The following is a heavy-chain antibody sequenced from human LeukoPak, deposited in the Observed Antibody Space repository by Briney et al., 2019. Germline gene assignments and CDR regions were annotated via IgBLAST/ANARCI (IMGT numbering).Heavy chain of an antibody. J-gene: IGHJ4*02. D-gene: IGHD5-24*01. CDR2: IYYSGST. CDR1: GGSISSGGYY. V-gene: IGHV4-31*03. Sequence: SETLSLTCTVSGGSISSGGYYWSWIRQHPGKGLEWIGYIYYSGSTYYNPSLKSRVTISVDTSKNQFSLKLSSVTAADTAVYYCARVMEMATIRSFDYRGQGTLVTVSS. CDR3: ARVMEMATIRSFDY.